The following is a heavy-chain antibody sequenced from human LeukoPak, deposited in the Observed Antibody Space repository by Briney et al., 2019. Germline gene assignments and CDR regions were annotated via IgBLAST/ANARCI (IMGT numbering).Heavy chain of an antibody. Sequence: ASVKVSCKASGYTFTSYGISWVRQAPGQGLEWMGWISAYNGNTNCAQKLQGRVTMTTDTSTSTAYMELRSLRSDDTAVYYCARAPMVRDDNWFDPWGQGTLVTVSS. J-gene: IGHJ5*02. CDR1: GYTFTSYG. CDR2: ISAYNGNT. CDR3: ARAPMVRDDNWFDP. V-gene: IGHV1-18*01. D-gene: IGHD3-10*01.